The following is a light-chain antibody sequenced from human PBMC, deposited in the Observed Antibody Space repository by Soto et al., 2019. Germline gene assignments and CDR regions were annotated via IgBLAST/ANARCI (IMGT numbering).Light chain of an antibody. CDR2: KAS. V-gene: IGKV1-5*03. CDR1: QSISSW. J-gene: IGKJ4*01. CDR3: QQYNNWPLT. Sequence: DIQMTQSPSTLSASVGDRVTITCRASQSISSWLAWYQQKPGKAPKLLIYKASSLESGVPSRFSGSGSGTEFTLTISSLQPDDFATYYCQQYNNWPLTFGGGTKLDIK.